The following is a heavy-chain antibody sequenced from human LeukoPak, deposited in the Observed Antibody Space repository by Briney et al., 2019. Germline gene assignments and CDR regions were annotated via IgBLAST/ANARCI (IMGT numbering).Heavy chain of an antibody. J-gene: IGHJ5*02. CDR3: ARGRGWWYRLLWFDP. Sequence: GASVKVSCKASGYTFTSYDINWVRQATGQGLEWMGWMDPNSGNTGYAQKFQGRVTMTRNTSISTAYMELSSLRSEDTAVYYCARGRGWWYRLLWFDPWGQGTLVTVSS. CDR2: MDPNSGNT. CDR1: GYTFTSYD. D-gene: IGHD2-15*01. V-gene: IGHV1-8*01.